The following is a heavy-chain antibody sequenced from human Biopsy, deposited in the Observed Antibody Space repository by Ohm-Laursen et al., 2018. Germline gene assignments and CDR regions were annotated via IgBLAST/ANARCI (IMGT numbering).Heavy chain of an antibody. D-gene: IGHD6-19*01. Sequence: GTLSLTCIVSGGSISGSSWSWIRQAPGKTLEWLGNIFKDGNTHYNPSLRSRLIISIDTSKNQFSLMMTSVSGADTAVYFCARVGSGWTPFDKWGPGTLVTVSS. CDR3: ARVGSGWTPFDK. CDR1: GGSISGSS. CDR2: IFKDGNT. V-gene: IGHV4-4*09. J-gene: IGHJ4*02.